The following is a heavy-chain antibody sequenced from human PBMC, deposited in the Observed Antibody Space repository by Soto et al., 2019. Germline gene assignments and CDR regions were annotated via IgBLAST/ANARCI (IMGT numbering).Heavy chain of an antibody. V-gene: IGHV4-34*01. CDR1: GGSFSGYY. D-gene: IGHD3-9*01. CDR3: ARDPPLRYFDWLLPNYYNYGMDV. CDR2: INHSGST. Sequence: SETLSLTCAVYGGSFSGYYWSWIRQPPGKGLEWIGEINHSGSTNYNPSLKSRVTISVDTSKNQFSLKLSSVTAADTAVYYCARDPPLRYFDWLLPNYYNYGMDVWGQGTTVTVSS. J-gene: IGHJ6*02.